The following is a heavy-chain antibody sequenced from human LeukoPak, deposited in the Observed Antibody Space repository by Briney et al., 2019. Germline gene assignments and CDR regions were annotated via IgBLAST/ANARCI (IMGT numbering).Heavy chain of an antibody. V-gene: IGHV4-59*01. D-gene: IGHD3-22*01. CDR3: ARGYYDSSGYYLAAY. CDR1: GGSISGYY. CDR2: IYYSGST. J-gene: IGHJ4*02. Sequence: SETLSLTCTVSGGSISGYYRSWIRQPPGKGLEWMGYIYYSGSTNYNPSLKSRVTLSVDTSKNQFSLKLTSVTAADTAVYYCARGYYDSSGYYLAAYWGQGTLVTVSS.